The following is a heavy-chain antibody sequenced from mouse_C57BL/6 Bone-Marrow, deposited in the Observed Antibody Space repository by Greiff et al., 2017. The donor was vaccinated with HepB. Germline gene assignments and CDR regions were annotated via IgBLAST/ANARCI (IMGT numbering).Heavy chain of an antibody. D-gene: IGHD3-3*01. V-gene: IGHV5-9-1*02. CDR3: KREGWDVPPYWYFEV. J-gene: IGHJ1*03. CDR1: GFTFSSYA. Sequence: EVNVVESGEGLVKPGGSLKLSCAASGFTFSSYAMSWVRQTPEKRLEWVAYISSGGDYIYYADTVKGRFTISRDNARNTLYLQMSSLKSEDTAMYSCKREGWDVPPYWYFEVWGTGTTVTVSS. CDR2: ISSGGDYI.